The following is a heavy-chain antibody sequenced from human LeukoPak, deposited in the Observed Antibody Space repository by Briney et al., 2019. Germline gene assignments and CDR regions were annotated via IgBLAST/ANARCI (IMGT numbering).Heavy chain of an antibody. CDR2: ISAYNGNT. Sequence: ASVKVSCKASGYTFTSYGISRVRQAPGQGLEWMGWISAYNGNTNYAQKLQGRVTMTTDTSTSTAYMELRSLRSDDTAVYYCARDWDYDFWSGYYLHWGQGTLVTVSS. CDR3: ARDWDYDFWSGYYLH. J-gene: IGHJ4*02. D-gene: IGHD3-3*01. CDR1: GYTFTSYG. V-gene: IGHV1-18*01.